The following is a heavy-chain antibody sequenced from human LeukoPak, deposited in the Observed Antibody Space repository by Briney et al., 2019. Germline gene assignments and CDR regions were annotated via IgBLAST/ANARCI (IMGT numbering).Heavy chain of an antibody. Sequence: SQTLSLTCTVSGGSISSGGYYWSWIRQHPGKCLEWIGYIYYSGSTYYNPSLKSRVTISVDTSKNQFSLKLSSVTAADTAVYYCAKTYYYGSGIVWFDPWGQGTLVTVSS. CDR3: AKTYYYGSGIVWFDP. CDR2: IYYSGST. J-gene: IGHJ5*02. D-gene: IGHD3-10*01. V-gene: IGHV4-31*03. CDR1: GGSISSGGYY.